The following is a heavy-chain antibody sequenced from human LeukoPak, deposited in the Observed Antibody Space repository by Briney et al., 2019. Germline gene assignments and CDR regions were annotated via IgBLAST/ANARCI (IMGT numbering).Heavy chain of an antibody. CDR1: GGSFSGYY. D-gene: IGHD3-9*01. V-gene: IGHV4-34*01. J-gene: IGHJ4*02. CDR2: INHSGST. CDR3: ARTRLRYLDWLDYYFDY. Sequence: SETLSLTCAVYGGSFSGYYWSWIRQPPGKGLEWIGEINHSGSTNYNLSLKSRVTISVDTSKNQFSLKLSSVTAADTAVYYCARTRLRYLDWLDYYFDYWGQGTLVTVSS.